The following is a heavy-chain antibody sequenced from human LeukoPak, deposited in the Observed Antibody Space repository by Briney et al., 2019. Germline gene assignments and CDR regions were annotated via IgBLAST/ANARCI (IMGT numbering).Heavy chain of an antibody. CDR3: AKGVGSGWYAGGFSDY. J-gene: IGHJ4*02. CDR1: GFTFSSYA. D-gene: IGHD6-19*01. Sequence: GGSLRLSCAASGFTFSSYAMTWVRQTPGKGLEWVSAISNSGGSTFYAGSVKGRFTISRDNSKNTLYLQMNSLRAEDTAVYYCAKGVGSGWYAGGFSDYWGQGTLVTVSS. CDR2: ISNSGGST. V-gene: IGHV3-23*01.